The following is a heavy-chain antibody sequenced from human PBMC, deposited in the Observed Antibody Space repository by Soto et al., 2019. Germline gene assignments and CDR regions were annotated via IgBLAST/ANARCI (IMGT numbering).Heavy chain of an antibody. CDR2: INAGNGNT. CDR1: GYTFTSYA. J-gene: IGHJ6*01. D-gene: IGHD3-3*01. CDR3: ARDRFFGVVINPPYHYGMDV. V-gene: IGHV1-3*01. Sequence: ASVKVSCKASGYTFTSYAMHWVRQAPGQRLEWMGWINAGNGNTKYSQKFQGRVTIARDTSASTAYMELSSLRSEDTAVYYCARDRFFGVVINPPYHYGMDVRGQGTTVTVSP.